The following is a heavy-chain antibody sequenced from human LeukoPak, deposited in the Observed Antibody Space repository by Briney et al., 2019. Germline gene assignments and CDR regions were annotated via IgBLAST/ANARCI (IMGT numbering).Heavy chain of an antibody. J-gene: IGHJ4*02. D-gene: IGHD3-16*01. CDR3: ARQNHRYDYVWGSRESRFDY. Sequence: GESLKISCKGSGYSFTSYWIGWVRQMPGKGLEWMGIIYPGDSDTRYSPSFQGQVTISADKSISTAYLQWSSLKASDTAMYYCARQNHRYDYVWGSRESRFDYWGQGTLVTVSS. CDR1: GYSFTSYW. CDR2: IYPGDSDT. V-gene: IGHV5-51*01.